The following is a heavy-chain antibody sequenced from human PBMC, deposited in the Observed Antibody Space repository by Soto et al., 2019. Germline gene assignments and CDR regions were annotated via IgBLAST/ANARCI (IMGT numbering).Heavy chain of an antibody. Sequence: SLRLSCTASGFTFGDYAMSWVRQAPGKGLEWVGFIRSKAYGGTTEYAASVKGRFTISRDDSKSIAYLQMNSPKTEDTAVYYCTRVSSHDFWSGYYPLYYGMDVWGQGTTVTVSS. CDR2: IRSKAYGGTT. CDR1: GFTFGDYA. CDR3: TRVSSHDFWSGYYPLYYGMDV. V-gene: IGHV3-49*04. J-gene: IGHJ6*02. D-gene: IGHD3-3*01.